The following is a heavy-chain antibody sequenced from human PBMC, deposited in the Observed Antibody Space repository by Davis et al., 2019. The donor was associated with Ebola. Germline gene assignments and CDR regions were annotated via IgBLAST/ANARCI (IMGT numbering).Heavy chain of an antibody. V-gene: IGHV4-30-2*01. Sequence: PSETLSLTCTVSGGSISNDNYFWSWIRQPPGKGLEWIGYIYHSGNTFTNPSLRSRVTISVDRSKNQFSLEVTSVTAADTAVYYCARDRGITTRTGRDSYYGMDVWGQGTTVTVSS. CDR1: GGSISNDNYF. CDR2: IYHSGNT. D-gene: IGHD6-6*01. CDR3: ARDRGITTRTGRDSYYGMDV. J-gene: IGHJ6*02.